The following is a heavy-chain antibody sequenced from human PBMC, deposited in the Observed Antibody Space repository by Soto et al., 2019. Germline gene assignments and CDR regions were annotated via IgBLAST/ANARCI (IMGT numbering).Heavy chain of an antibody. CDR1: GFTFSSYS. J-gene: IGHJ6*02. D-gene: IGHD3-22*01. Sequence: GGSLRLSCGASGFTFSSYSMNWVRQAPWKGLEWISHISASSRTLFYADSVKGRFTISRDNAKNSLYLQMNSLRAEDTAVYYCSRSYYDSSASYASYGMDVWGQGTTVTVSS. CDR2: ISASSRTL. CDR3: SRSYYDSSASYASYGMDV. V-gene: IGHV3-48*01.